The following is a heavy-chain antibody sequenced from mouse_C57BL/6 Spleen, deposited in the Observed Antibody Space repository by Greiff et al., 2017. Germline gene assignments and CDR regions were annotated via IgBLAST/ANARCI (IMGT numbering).Heavy chain of an antibody. CDR1: GYTFTSYW. CDR3: ARKYYGSSSYYCDY. J-gene: IGHJ2*01. V-gene: IGHV1-59*01. Sequence: VQLQQPGAELVRPGTSVKLSCKASGYTFTSYWMHWVKQRPGQGLEWIGVIDPSASYTNYNQKFKGKATLTVDTSSRTAYMQPSSLTAEDSAVYYCARKYYGSSSYYCDYWGQGTTPTVSS. CDR2: IDPSASYT. D-gene: IGHD1-1*01.